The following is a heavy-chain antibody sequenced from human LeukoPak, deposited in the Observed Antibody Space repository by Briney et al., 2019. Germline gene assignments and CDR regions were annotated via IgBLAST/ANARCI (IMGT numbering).Heavy chain of an antibody. CDR3: AKDGTGCGGDCYSDY. J-gene: IGHJ4*02. D-gene: IGHD2-21*02. V-gene: IGHV3-23*01. Sequence: GGSLRLSCAASGFTFSNYGMSWVRQAPGKGLEWVSAISASGGSTYYADSVKGRFTISRDNSKNTLYLQMNSLKAEDTAVYHCAKDGTGCGGDCYSDYWGQGTLLTVSS. CDR2: ISASGGST. CDR1: GFTFSNYG.